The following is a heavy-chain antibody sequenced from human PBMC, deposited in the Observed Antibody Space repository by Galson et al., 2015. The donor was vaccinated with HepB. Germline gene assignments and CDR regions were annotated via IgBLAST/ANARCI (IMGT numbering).Heavy chain of an antibody. CDR2: ISYDGSNK. V-gene: IGHV3-30-3*01. Sequence: SLRLSCAASGFTFSSYAMHWVRQAPGKGLEWVAVISYDGSNKYYADSVKGRFTISRDNSKNTLYLQMNSLRAEDTAVYYCARYVVPAANYYYYYGMDVWGQGTTVTVSS. D-gene: IGHD2-2*01. CDR1: GFTFSSYA. CDR3: ARYVVPAANYYYYYGMDV. J-gene: IGHJ6*02.